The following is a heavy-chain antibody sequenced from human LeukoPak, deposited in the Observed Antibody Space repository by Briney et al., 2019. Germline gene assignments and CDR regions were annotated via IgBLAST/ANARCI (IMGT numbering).Heavy chain of an antibody. Sequence: GGSLRLSCAASGFTFSSYAMHWVRQAPGKGLEWVAVISYDGSNKYYADSVKGRFTISRDNSKNTLYLQMNSLRAEDTAVYYCAKDSRRWLQLGYYYGMDVWGQGTTVTVSS. V-gene: IGHV3-30-3*01. CDR1: GFTFSSYA. CDR2: ISYDGSNK. CDR3: AKDSRRWLQLGYYYGMDV. D-gene: IGHD5-24*01. J-gene: IGHJ6*02.